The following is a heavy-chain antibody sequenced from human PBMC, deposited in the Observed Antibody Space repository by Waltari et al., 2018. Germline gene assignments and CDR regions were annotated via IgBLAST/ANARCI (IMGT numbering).Heavy chain of an antibody. Sequence: QVQLVESGGGAVQSGMSLRLSCAASGFTFNHYAMHWVRQAPGKGLEWVGVISYEESKEEYTESMKGRFTISRENSKNTMSLQMNSLRPEDTAVYYCARGDYGDYVGWNFDLWGRGTLVTVSS. CDR2: ISYEESKE. D-gene: IGHD4-17*01. J-gene: IGHJ2*01. CDR1: GFTFNHYA. CDR3: ARGDYGDYVGWNFDL. V-gene: IGHV3-30*04.